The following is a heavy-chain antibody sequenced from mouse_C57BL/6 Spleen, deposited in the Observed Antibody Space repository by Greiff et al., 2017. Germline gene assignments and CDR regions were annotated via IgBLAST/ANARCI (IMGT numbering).Heavy chain of an antibody. CDR2: IHPNSGST. J-gene: IGHJ2*01. D-gene: IGHD1-1*01. V-gene: IGHV1-64*01. CDR1: GYTFTSYW. CDR3: ARFGGSSSFDY. Sequence: VQLQQPGAELVKPGASVKLSCKASGYTFTSYWMHWVKQRPGQGLEWIGMIHPNSGSTNYNEKFKSKATLTVDKSASTAYMQLSSLTSEDSAVYYCARFGGSSSFDYWGQGTTLTVSS.